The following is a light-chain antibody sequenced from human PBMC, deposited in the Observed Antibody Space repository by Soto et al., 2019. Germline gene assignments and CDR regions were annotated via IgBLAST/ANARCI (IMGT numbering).Light chain of an antibody. V-gene: IGLV2-14*01. Sequence: QSVRTYPASMSGSPGQSITIACTGTSSDVGSYNYVSWYQQHPVKAPKLMIYDVTNRPSGVSDRFSGSKSGNTASLTISGLQAEDEADYCCSSYTSSSTPYVFGTGTKVTVL. J-gene: IGLJ1*01. CDR1: SSDVGSYNY. CDR3: SSYTSSSTPYV. CDR2: DVT.